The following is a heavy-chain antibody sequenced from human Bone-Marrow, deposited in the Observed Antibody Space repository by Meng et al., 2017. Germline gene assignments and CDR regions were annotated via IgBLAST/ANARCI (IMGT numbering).Heavy chain of an antibody. Sequence: GESLKISCAASGFTFSSYEMNWVRQAPGKGLEWVSAISGSGGSTYYADSVKGRFTISRDNSKNTLYLQMNSLRAEDTAVYYCAKEGEYDSSGYYGDYWGQGTLVTVSS. CDR1: GFTFSSYE. D-gene: IGHD3-22*01. CDR2: ISGSGGST. V-gene: IGHV3-23*01. CDR3: AKEGEYDSSGYYGDY. J-gene: IGHJ4*02.